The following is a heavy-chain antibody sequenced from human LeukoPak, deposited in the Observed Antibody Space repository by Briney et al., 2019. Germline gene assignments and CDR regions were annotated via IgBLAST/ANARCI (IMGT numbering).Heavy chain of an antibody. J-gene: IGHJ4*02. V-gene: IGHV3-21*01. CDR3: VRLRRNSDTSGYYYYYDF. D-gene: IGHD3-22*01. CDR1: GYTFSSFS. Sequence: PGGSLRLSCVASGYTFSSFSINWVRQAPGKGLEWVSSISVRSNYIYYADSVRGRFSIPRDDARDSLSLQMNSLRAEDTAVYYCVRLRRNSDTSGYYYYYDFWGQGTLVTVSS. CDR2: ISVRSNYI.